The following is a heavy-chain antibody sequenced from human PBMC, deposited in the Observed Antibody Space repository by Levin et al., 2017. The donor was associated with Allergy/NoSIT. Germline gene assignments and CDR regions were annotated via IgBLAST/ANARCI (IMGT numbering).Heavy chain of an antibody. Sequence: GGSLRLSCGASGFTFSSYAMSWVRQAPGKGLDWVSDISATGGSKYYTDSVKGRFTISRDNSKNTLYLQMDSLRADDTALYYCVKEGGSSSSRYMDVWGKGTTVTVSS. CDR1: GFTFSSYA. CDR3: VKEGGSSSSRYMDV. D-gene: IGHD6-6*01. CDR2: ISATGGSK. J-gene: IGHJ6*03. V-gene: IGHV3-23*01.